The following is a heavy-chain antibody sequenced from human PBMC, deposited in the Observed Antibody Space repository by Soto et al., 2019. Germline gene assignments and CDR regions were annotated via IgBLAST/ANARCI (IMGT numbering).Heavy chain of an antibody. J-gene: IGHJ6*02. CDR1: GYNFCSYG. Sequence: ASGTFSWKGSGYNFCSYGISWVRKDPGQGLEWTGWISSYNGNTNNAQKLQGRDTRTTDTSTSTVYMELRSMRSDDTAVYYCAVQVDTAMGDYFHGTDVWGQGTTVT. D-gene: IGHD5-18*01. V-gene: IGHV1-18*01. CDR3: AVQVDTAMGDYFHGTDV. CDR2: ISSYNGNT.